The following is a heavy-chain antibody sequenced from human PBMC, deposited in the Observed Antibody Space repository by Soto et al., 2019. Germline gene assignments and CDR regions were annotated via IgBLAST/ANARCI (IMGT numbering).Heavy chain of an antibody. Sequence: QVQLQESGPGLVKPSGTLSLTCAVSGGSISTSNWWSWVRQPPGKGLEWIGEVYHSGSTNYNPSSKSRVAMSVAQSKNPFSLKLNSVTAADTALYCCARTSTSGTRFAYWGQGSLVTVSS. D-gene: IGHD1-1*01. J-gene: IGHJ4*02. CDR2: VYHSGST. CDR3: ARTSTSGTRFAY. CDR1: GGSISTSNW. V-gene: IGHV4-4*01.